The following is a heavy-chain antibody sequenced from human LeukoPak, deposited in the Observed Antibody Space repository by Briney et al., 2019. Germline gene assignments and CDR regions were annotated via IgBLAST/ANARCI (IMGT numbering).Heavy chain of an antibody. Sequence: GESLKISCEGFGYNFNIYWIGWVRQMPGKGLEWMGIIYPGDSDTRYSPSFQGQVTISADKSISTAYLQWSSLKASDTAMYYCARLGFYGDYAGDYWGQGTLVTVSS. V-gene: IGHV5-51*01. CDR2: IYPGDSDT. D-gene: IGHD4-17*01. J-gene: IGHJ4*02. CDR1: GYNFNIYW. CDR3: ARLGFYGDYAGDY.